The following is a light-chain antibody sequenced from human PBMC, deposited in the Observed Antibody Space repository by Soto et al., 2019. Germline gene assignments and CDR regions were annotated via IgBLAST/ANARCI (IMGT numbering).Light chain of an antibody. CDR1: QNVNSN. CDR2: NVS. CDR3: QQYNTLNT. V-gene: IGKV3-15*01. Sequence: EIAMTQSPATLSVSPGQRATLSCRASQNVNSNLAWYQQKPGHAPSLLMYNVSTRATGFPARFSGSGSGTEFNLTISSLKSEDSAIYYCQQYNTLNTFGQGTKLEIK. J-gene: IGKJ2*01.